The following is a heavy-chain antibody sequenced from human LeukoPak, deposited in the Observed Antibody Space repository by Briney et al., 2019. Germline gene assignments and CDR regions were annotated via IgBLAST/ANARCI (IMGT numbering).Heavy chain of an antibody. Sequence: GASVKVSCKASGYIFTSHGLSRVRQAPGQGLEWMGWINIYKGNTNYAQKFQGRVTMTTDTSTSTAYMELRSLRSDDTAVYYCARNSSGWYGYFDLWGRGTLVTVSS. CDR1: GYIFTSHG. J-gene: IGHJ2*01. D-gene: IGHD6-25*01. CDR2: INIYKGNT. CDR3: ARNSSGWYGYFDL. V-gene: IGHV1-18*01.